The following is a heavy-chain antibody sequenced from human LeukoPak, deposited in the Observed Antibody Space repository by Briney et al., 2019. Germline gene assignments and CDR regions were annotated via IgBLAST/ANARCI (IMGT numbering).Heavy chain of an antibody. Sequence: GASVKLSCTASGATFSSYAISWVRQAPGQGLEWMGRIIPIFGTANYAQKFQGRVTITTDESTSTAYMELSSLRSEDTAVYYCASQLLAAHWFDPWGQGTLVTVSS. D-gene: IGHD6-13*01. V-gene: IGHV1-69*05. CDR2: IIPIFGTA. J-gene: IGHJ5*02. CDR1: GATFSSYA. CDR3: ASQLLAAHWFDP.